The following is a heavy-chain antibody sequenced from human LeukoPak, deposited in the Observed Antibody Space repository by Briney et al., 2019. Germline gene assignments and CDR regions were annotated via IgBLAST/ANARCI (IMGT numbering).Heavy chain of an antibody. J-gene: IGHJ4*02. CDR3: AKDIGIALRGATFEN. CDR2: LSWNGATV. CDR1: GFTFDDYA. D-gene: IGHD3-10*01. V-gene: IGHV3-9*01. Sequence: PGRSLRLSCAASGFTFDDYAMHWVRQAPGKGLEWVSGLSWNGATVGYADSVKGRFTISRDNTKNSLYLQMSSLKTEDTALYYCAKDIGIALRGATFENWSQGTLVTVSS.